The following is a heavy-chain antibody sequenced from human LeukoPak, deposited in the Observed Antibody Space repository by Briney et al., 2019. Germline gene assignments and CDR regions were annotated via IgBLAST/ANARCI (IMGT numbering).Heavy chain of an antibody. CDR2: IIPIFGTA. D-gene: IGHD6-19*01. CDR3: ARARSSGWYILDY. Sequence: GASVKVSCKASGGTFSSNAISWVRQAPGQWLERMGGIIPIFGTANYAQKFQGRVTITADESTSTAYMELSSLRSEDTAVYYCARARSSGWYILDYWGQGTLVTVSS. V-gene: IGHV1-69*13. J-gene: IGHJ4*02. CDR1: GGTFSSNA.